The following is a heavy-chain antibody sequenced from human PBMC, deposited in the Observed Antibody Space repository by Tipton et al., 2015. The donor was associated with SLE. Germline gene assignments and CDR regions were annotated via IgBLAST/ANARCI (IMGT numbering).Heavy chain of an antibody. J-gene: IGHJ5*02. CDR1: GGSISSSSYY. CDR3: ARHRSSWYKDWFDP. CDR2: IYYSGST. D-gene: IGHD6-13*01. Sequence: TLSLTCTLSGGSISSSSYYWGWIRQPPGKGLEWIGSIYYSGSTYYNPSLKSRVTISVDTSKNQFSLKLSSVTAADTAVYYCARHRSSWYKDWFDPWGQGPLVPVSS. V-gene: IGHV4-39*01.